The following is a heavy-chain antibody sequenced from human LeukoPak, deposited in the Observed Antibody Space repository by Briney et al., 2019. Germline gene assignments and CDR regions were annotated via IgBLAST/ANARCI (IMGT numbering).Heavy chain of an antibody. J-gene: IGHJ4*02. CDR3: ARIGSSSPYFDY. D-gene: IGHD6-6*01. CDR1: GGSISSYY. V-gene: IGHV4-59*12. CDR2: IYYSGST. Sequence: SETLSLTCTVSGGSISSYYWSWIRQPPGKGLEWIGSIYYSGSTYYNPSLKSRVTISVDTSKNQFSLKLSSVTAADTAVYYCARIGSSSPYFDYWGQGTLVTVSS.